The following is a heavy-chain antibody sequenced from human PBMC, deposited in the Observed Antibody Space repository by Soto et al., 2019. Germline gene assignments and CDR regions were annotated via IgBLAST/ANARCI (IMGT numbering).Heavy chain of an antibody. CDR1: GDSISTFY. D-gene: IGHD3-22*01. J-gene: IGHJ4*02. CDR3: ARGRTVRNYADDSSDYFYSFDY. V-gene: IGHV4-59*01. Sequence: SETLSLTCTVSGDSISTFYWGWMRQSPGKELEWIGYAYYTGSTNYNPSLKSRVTISVDRSKNPFSLKLTSANAADTAVYYCARGRTVRNYADDSSDYFYSFDYWGPGTQVTVFS. CDR2: AYYTGST.